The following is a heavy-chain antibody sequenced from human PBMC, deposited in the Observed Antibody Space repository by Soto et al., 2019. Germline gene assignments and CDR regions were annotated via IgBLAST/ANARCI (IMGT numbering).Heavy chain of an antibody. CDR1: GGSISSGGYS. D-gene: IGHD3-3*01. CDR2: IYHSGST. J-gene: IGHJ4*02. CDR3: ARAVENRSLRVLDWLIPNYFDD. V-gene: IGHV4-30-2*01. Sequence: SETLSLTCAVSGGSISSGGYSWSWIRQPPGKGLEWIGYIYHSGSTYYNPSLKSRVTRSVDRSNNQFALQLSTVSAADTAVYYWARAVENRSLRVLDWLIPNYFDDWGKRTLVTVPT.